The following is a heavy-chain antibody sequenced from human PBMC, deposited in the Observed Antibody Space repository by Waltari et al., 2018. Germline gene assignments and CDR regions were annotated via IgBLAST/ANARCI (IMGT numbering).Heavy chain of an antibody. CDR3: ASGVKSWNYAY. J-gene: IGHJ4*02. D-gene: IGHD1-7*01. Sequence: QAQLVQSGAEVKKPGASVKVSCKASGYSFTDYYLHWVRQAPGQGLEWMGWINPISGGTNYAQKFQGRVTMTRDTSINTAYMELSRLGSRDTAMYFCASGVKSWNYAYWGQGTLVTVSS. CDR1: GYSFTDYY. CDR2: INPISGGT. V-gene: IGHV1-2*02.